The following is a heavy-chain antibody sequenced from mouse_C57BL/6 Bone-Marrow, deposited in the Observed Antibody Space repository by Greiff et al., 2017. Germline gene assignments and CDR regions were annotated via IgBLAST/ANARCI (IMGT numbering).Heavy chain of an antibody. CDR2: IDPSDSYT. J-gene: IGHJ4*01. CDR1: GYTFTSYW. Sequence: QVQLQQPGAELVMPGASVKLSCKASGYTFTSYWMHWVKQRPGQGLEWIGEIDPSDSYTNYNQKFKGKSTLTVDKSSSTAYMQLSSLTSEDSAVYYCARGVTTFFNYAMDYWGQGTSVTVSS. CDR3: ARGVTTFFNYAMDY. D-gene: IGHD2-5*01. V-gene: IGHV1-69*01.